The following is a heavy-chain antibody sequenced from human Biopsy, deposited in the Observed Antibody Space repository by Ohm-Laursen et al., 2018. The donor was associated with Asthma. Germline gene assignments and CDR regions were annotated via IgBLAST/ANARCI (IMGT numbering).Heavy chain of an antibody. Sequence: GTLSLTCCLSSGPGGYMRSGNYYWGWIRQPPGKGLGWIGSIYYSGTTYYNPSLESRVTVSADTSKNQFSLKLISVTAADTAVYYCVRGSSSWHHGPFHYYYGLDVWGQGTTATVSS. CDR1: SGPGGYMRSGNYY. CDR2: IYYSGTT. D-gene: IGHD6-13*01. CDR3: VRGSSSWHHGPFHYYYGLDV. J-gene: IGHJ6*02. V-gene: IGHV4-39*01.